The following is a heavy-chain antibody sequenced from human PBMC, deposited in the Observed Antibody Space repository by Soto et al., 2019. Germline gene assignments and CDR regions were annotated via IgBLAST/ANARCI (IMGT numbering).Heavy chain of an antibody. J-gene: IGHJ4*02. V-gene: IGHV4-59*01. CDR2: IYYSGST. CDR3: ARSGYYFDY. CDR1: GVSISNYY. Sequence: SETLSLTCTVSGVSISNYYWSWIRQPPGKGLEWIGYIYYSGSTNYSPSLKSRVTISVDTSKNQFSLKLTSVTAADTAVYYCARSGYYFDYWGQGTLVTVSS. D-gene: IGHD3-22*01.